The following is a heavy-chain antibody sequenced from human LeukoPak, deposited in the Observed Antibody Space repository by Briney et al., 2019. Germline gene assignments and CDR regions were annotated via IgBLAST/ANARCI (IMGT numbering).Heavy chain of an antibody. J-gene: IGHJ4*02. CDR3: AKDSSVPYGITD. V-gene: IGHV3-23*01. CDR1: GFTFSKYA. CDR2: ISPSDGNT. Sequence: AGGSLRLSCAASGFTFSKYAMSWVRQAPGKGLEWVSAISPSDGNTFYAASVKGRFTISRDNSKNTSSLQMNSLRAEDTALYYCAKDSSVPYGITDRGQGTLVTVSS. D-gene: IGHD4-17*01.